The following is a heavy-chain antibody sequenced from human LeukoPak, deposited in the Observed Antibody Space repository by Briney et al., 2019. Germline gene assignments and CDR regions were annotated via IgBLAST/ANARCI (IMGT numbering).Heavy chain of an antibody. V-gene: IGHV1-18*04. CDR3: ARDSAISAFDI. CDR2: ISGHNGNT. Sequence: GASVKVSCKASGYTFTTHGISWVRQAPGQGLEWLGWISGHNGNTISAQNLRGRVTMTTDTSTSTAYLELRSLRSDDTAVYYCARDSAISAFDIWGQGTVVTVSS. D-gene: IGHD3-3*02. J-gene: IGHJ3*02. CDR1: GYTFTTHG.